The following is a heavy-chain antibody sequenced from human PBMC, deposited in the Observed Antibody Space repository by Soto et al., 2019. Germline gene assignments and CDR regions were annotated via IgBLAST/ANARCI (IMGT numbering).Heavy chain of an antibody. V-gene: IGHV1-69*12. J-gene: IGHJ4*02. Sequence: QVQLVQSGAEVKKPGSSVKVYCRASGGTFSSYTITWVRQAPGQGLEWMGGIIPIFGTATYAQKFQGRVTITADESTSTAYMDLSSLRSEDTAVYYCAREGNAYESGWRYWGQGTLVTVSS. CDR1: GGTFSSYT. CDR2: IIPIFGTA. CDR3: AREGNAYESGWRY. D-gene: IGHD5-12*01.